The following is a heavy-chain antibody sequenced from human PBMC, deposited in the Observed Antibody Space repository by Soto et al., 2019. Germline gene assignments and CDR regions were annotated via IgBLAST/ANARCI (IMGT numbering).Heavy chain of an antibody. J-gene: IGHJ5*02. CDR1: GYTFTSYD. CDR2: ISAYNGNT. D-gene: IGHD3-3*01. CDR3: ARDPRRDFWSGPIGDNWFDP. Sequence: ASVKVSCKASGYTFTSYDISWVRQAPGQGLEWMGWISAYNGNTNYAQKLQGRVTMTTDTSTSTAYMELRSLRSDDTAVYYCARDPRRDFWSGPIGDNWFDPWGQGTLVTVSS. V-gene: IGHV1-18*01.